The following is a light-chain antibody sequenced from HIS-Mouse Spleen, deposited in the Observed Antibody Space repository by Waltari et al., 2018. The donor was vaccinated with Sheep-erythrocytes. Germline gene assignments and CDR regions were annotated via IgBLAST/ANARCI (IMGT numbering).Light chain of an antibody. Sequence: QSALTQPASVSGSPGQSIPISCTGTSSDVGIYNLVPWYQQHPGKAPKLMIYAGSKRPSGVSNRFSGSKSGNTASLTISGLQAEDEADYYCCSYAGSSTPWVFGGGTKLTVL. V-gene: IGLV2-23*01. CDR3: CSYAGSSTPWV. J-gene: IGLJ3*02. CDR2: AGS. CDR1: SSDVGIYNL.